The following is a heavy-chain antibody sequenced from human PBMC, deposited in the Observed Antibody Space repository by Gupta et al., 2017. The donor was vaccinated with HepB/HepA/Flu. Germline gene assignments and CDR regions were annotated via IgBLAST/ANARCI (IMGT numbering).Heavy chain of an antibody. D-gene: IGHD6-13*01. Sequence: QVQLQQWGAGLLKPSETLSLTCAVYGGSFSGYYWSWIRQPPGKGLELIGEINHSGSTNYNPSLKSRVTISVDTSKNQFSLKLSSVTAADTAVYYWARRLAAATRRWFDPWGQGTLVTVSS. V-gene: IGHV4-34*01. CDR3: ARRLAAATRRWFDP. CDR2: INHSGST. CDR1: GGSFSGYY. J-gene: IGHJ5*02.